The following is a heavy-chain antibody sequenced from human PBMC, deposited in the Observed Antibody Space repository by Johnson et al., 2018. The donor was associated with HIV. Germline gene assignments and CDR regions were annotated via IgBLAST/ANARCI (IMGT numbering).Heavy chain of an antibody. CDR2: MGYEGSHL. J-gene: IGHJ3*02. Sequence: QVQLVESGGGVVQPGRSLTLSCAASGFTLSSHGIHWVRQAPGKRLERVASMGYEGSHLGCADSVKDRFTISRDVSKNTVYLQMSSLKPEDTAVYYCTRDRIQIWSYVGTFDTWGPGALVTVSS. CDR1: GFTLSSHG. V-gene: IGHV3-33*01. D-gene: IGHD5-18*01. CDR3: TRDRIQIWSYVGTFDT.